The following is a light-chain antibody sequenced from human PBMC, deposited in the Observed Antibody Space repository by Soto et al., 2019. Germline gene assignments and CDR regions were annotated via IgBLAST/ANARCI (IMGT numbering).Light chain of an antibody. Sequence: DIQMTQSPSTLSASVGDRVTITCRASQSISSWLAWYQQEPGKAPKLLIYKASTLESGVPSRFSGSGSGTEFTLTISSLQPEDFATYYCQQYKSFGGTFGQGTKVEIK. V-gene: IGKV1-5*03. CDR2: KAS. CDR1: QSISSW. CDR3: QQYKSFGGT. J-gene: IGKJ1*01.